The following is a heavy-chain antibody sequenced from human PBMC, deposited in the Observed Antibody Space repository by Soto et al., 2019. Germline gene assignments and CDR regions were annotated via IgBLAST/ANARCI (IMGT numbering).Heavy chain of an antibody. CDR1: GFTFSTYA. J-gene: IGHJ4*02. Sequence: AGGSLRLSCAASGFTFSTYAMTWVRQAPGRGLEWVSDISGSGGTTYYADSVKGRFTISRDNSKDTLYLQMNSLRVEDTAVYYCAKHQYSGSYYGFDYWGQGTLVTVSS. V-gene: IGHV3-23*01. CDR2: ISGSGGTT. CDR3: AKHQYSGSYYGFDY. D-gene: IGHD1-26*01.